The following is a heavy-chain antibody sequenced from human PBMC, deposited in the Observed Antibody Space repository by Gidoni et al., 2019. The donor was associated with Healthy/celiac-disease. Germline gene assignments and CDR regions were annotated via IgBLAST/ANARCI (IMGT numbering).Heavy chain of an antibody. J-gene: IGHJ4*02. CDR2: IYYSGST. CDR3: ALTRAKGLELNY. CDR1: GGSVSSGSYY. V-gene: IGHV4-61*01. D-gene: IGHD1-7*01. Sequence: QVQLQESGPGLVKPSETLSLTCTVSGGSVSSGSYYWSWIRQPPGKGLEWIGYIYYSGSTNYNPSLKSRVTISVDTSKNQFSLKLSSVTAADTAVYYCALTRAKGLELNYWGQGTLVTVSS.